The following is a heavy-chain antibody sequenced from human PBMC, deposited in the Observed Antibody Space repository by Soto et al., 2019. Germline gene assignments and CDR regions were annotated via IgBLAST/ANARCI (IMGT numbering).Heavy chain of an antibody. CDR3: GRDFEDFAYYKFYYGMSV. CDR1: GFTFSDYG. CDR2: ISFDGNKI. Sequence: PGESLKVSCXTSGFTFSDYGFHWVRQAPGKGLDWVAMISFDGNKINYAESVKGRFTISRDPSKNTLYLQMTSLTAEDAAVYYCGRDFEDFAYYKFYYGMSVWGQGTTVTVSS. V-gene: IGHV3-33*05. J-gene: IGHJ6*02. D-gene: IGHD3-22*01.